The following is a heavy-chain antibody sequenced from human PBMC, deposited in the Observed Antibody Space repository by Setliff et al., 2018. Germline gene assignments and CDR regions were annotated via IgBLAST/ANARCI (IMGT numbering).Heavy chain of an antibody. CDR2: IYTGGSK. Sequence: PGGSLRLSCAASGFTVSSYYMTWVRQAPGKGLEWVSVIYTGGSKYYAGSVKGRFTISRDDSNNTLYLQMKSLRAEDTAVYYCAGCGYGQYYAMDVWGQGTTVTVSS. CDR3: AGCGYGQYYAMDV. D-gene: IGHD5-12*01. J-gene: IGHJ6*02. CDR1: GFTVSSYY. V-gene: IGHV3-66*01.